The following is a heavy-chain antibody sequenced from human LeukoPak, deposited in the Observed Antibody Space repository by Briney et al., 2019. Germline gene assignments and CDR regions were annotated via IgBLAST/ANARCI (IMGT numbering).Heavy chain of an antibody. J-gene: IGHJ4*02. D-gene: IGHD3-10*01. CDR2: IYYSGST. CDR1: GGSVSSGSYY. V-gene: IGHV4-61*01. Sequence: SETLSLTCTVSGGSVSSGSYYWSWIRQPPGKGLEWIVYIYYSGSTNYNPSLKSRVTISVDTSKNQFSLKLSSVTAADTAVYYCAGGVWFGELLANFDYWGQGTLVTVSS. CDR3: AGGVWFGELLANFDY.